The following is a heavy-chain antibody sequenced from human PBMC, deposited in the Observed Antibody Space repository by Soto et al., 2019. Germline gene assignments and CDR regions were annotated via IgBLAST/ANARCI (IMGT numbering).Heavy chain of an antibody. Sequence: GGSLRLSCAASGFTFSSYWMHWVRQAPGKGLVWVSRINSDGSSTSYADSVKGRFTISRDNAKNTLYLQMNSLRAEDTAVYYCASYGSGSFGMDVWGQGTTVTRLL. D-gene: IGHD3-10*01. CDR3: ASYGSGSFGMDV. J-gene: IGHJ6*02. CDR1: GFTFSSYW. CDR2: INSDGSST. V-gene: IGHV3-74*01.